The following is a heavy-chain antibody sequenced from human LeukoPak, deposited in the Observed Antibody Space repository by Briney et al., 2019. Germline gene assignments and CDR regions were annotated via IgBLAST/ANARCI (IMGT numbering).Heavy chain of an antibody. CDR1: GYSFTSYW. Sequence: AGESREISCQGSGYSFTSYWIGWVRPLPGKGLEWMGIIYPGDSDTRYSPSFEGQVTISADKSIRTAYLQWSSLKASDTAMYYCARGGEVYRYNWFDPWGQGTLVTVSS. CDR2: IYPGDSDT. D-gene: IGHD3-10*01. CDR3: ARGGEVYRYNWFDP. J-gene: IGHJ5*02. V-gene: IGHV5-51*01.